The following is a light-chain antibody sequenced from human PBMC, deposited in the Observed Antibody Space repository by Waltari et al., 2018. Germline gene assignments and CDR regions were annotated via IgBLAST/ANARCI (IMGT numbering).Light chain of an antibody. CDR1: SSDIGAYNR. V-gene: IGLV2-14*01. J-gene: IGLJ2*01. CDR3: CSYANNDACI. CDR2: EVS. Sequence: QAALTQSPSVSGSPGQSVTISCAGTSSDIGAYNRVSWYQQHPGKAPKLLISEVSGRPSGVSDGFSGSKSGSTASLFIFGFQTEVEADYYCCSYANNDACIFGGGTRLTVL.